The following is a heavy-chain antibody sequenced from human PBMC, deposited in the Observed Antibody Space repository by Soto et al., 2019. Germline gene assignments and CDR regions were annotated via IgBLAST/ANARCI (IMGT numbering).Heavy chain of an antibody. CDR3: AKPYSWNYYFFDY. J-gene: IGHJ4*02. CDR2: ISSSSSYI. Sequence: GGSLRLSCAASGFTFSSYSMNWVRQAPGKGLEWVSSISSSSSYIYYADSVKGRFTISRDNSKNTLYLQMNSLRPKDTAVYYCAKPYSWNYYFFDYWGQGTPVTVSS. D-gene: IGHD1-26*01. V-gene: IGHV3-21*04. CDR1: GFTFSSYS.